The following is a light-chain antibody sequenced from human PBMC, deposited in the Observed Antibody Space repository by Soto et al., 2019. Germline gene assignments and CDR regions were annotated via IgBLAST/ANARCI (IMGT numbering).Light chain of an antibody. CDR2: GTS. CDR3: QQYGNSPIT. Sequence: EIVLTQSPGTLSLSPVARATLSCRSSERIYSAYLGWYQQKPGQAPRLLIYGTSSRATGIPDRFSGSGSGTDFTLTISRLEPEDFAVYYCQQYGNSPITFGQGTRLEIK. V-gene: IGKV3-20*01. CDR1: ERIYSAY. J-gene: IGKJ5*01.